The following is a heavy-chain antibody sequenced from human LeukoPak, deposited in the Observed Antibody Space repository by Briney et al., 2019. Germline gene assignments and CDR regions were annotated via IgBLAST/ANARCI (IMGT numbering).Heavy chain of an antibody. D-gene: IGHD3-3*01. Sequence: PSETPSLTCTVAGGSTSSSSYYWGWIRHPPGNGLEWIGSIYYSGRTYYNPSLKSRVTISVDTSKNQFSLKLSSVTAADTAVYYCASLLPVGFWSGYEAPRDAFDIWGQGTMVTASS. CDR3: ASLLPVGFWSGYEAPRDAFDI. J-gene: IGHJ3*02. CDR2: IYYSGRT. V-gene: IGHV4-39*01. CDR1: GGSTSSSSYY.